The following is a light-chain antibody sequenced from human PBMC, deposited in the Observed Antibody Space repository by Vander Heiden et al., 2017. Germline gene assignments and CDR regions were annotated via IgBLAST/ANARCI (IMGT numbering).Light chain of an antibody. Sequence: DIQMTQSPSSLSASVGDRVTITRRASQSISSYLHWYQQKPGKAPKLLIYGASSWETGVPSRFSGSGSGTDFTLTISSLQPEDFAVYYCQQFYSTPLTFGQGTKVEIK. CDR1: QSISSY. CDR2: GAS. J-gene: IGKJ1*01. V-gene: IGKV1-39*01. CDR3: QQFYSTPLT.